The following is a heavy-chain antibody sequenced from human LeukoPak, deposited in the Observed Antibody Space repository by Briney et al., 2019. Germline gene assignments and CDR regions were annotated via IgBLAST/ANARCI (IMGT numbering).Heavy chain of an antibody. CDR2: IYYSGST. CDR1: GGSISSYY. CDR3: ARYYYDSSGYYFDY. Sequence: KTSETLSLTCTVSGGSISSYYWSWIRQPPGKGLEWIGYIYYSGSTNYNPSLKGRVTISVDTSKNQFSLKLSSVTAADTAVYYCARYYYDSSGYYFDYWGQGTLVTVSS. D-gene: IGHD3-22*01. J-gene: IGHJ4*02. V-gene: IGHV4-59*01.